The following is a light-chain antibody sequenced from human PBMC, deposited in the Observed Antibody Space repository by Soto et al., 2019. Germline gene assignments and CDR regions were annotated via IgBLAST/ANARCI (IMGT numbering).Light chain of an antibody. CDR3: HQSNDWWT. J-gene: IGKJ1*01. CDR1: QSVSSSY. Sequence: ETVLTQSPGTLSLSPGERVTLSCRASQSVSSSYLAWYQQKPGQAPRLLIYGASTRATGIPVRFSGSGSGTEFTLTIISLQSEDFAVYYCHQSNDWWTFGQGTKVDIK. CDR2: GAS. V-gene: IGKV3-15*01.